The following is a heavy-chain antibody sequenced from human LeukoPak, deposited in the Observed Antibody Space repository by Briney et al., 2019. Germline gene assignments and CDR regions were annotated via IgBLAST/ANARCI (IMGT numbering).Heavy chain of an antibody. J-gene: IGHJ4*02. D-gene: IGHD5-18*01. CDR1: GYSISSGYY. CDR3: AGGGVDTAMLDY. Sequence: SETLSLTCTVSGYSISSGYYWGWIRQPPGKGLEWIGSIYHSGSTYYNPSLKSRVTISVDTSENQFSLKLSSVTAADTAVYYCAGGGVDTAMLDYWGQGTLVTVSS. CDR2: IYHSGST. V-gene: IGHV4-38-2*02.